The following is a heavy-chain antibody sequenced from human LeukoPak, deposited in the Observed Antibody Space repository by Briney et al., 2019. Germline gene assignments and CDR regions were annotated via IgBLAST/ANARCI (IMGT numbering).Heavy chain of an antibody. J-gene: IGHJ4*02. V-gene: IGHV3-30-3*01. CDR2: ISYDGSNK. Sequence: GGSLRLSCAASGFTFSSYAMHWVRQAPGKGLEWVAVISYDGSNKYYADSVKGRFTISRDNSKNTLYLQMNSLRAEDTAVYYCATRPPTVTTLSYWGQGTLVTVSS. CDR3: ATRPPTVTTLSY. CDR1: GFTFSSYA. D-gene: IGHD4-17*01.